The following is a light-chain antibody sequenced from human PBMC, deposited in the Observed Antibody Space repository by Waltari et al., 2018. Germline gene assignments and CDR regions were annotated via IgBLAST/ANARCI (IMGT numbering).Light chain of an antibody. CDR2: DVT. CDR3: SSYAGSYTLRL. Sequence: QSALNQPRSVARSPGQSVTIPCTGTSRYLGAYNHLSWYQQHPGKVPKLILYDVTKRPSGVPDRFSGSKSGNTASLTISGLQAEDEADYYCSSYAGSYTLRLFGTGTKVTVL. V-gene: IGLV2-11*01. CDR1: SRYLGAYNH. J-gene: IGLJ1*01.